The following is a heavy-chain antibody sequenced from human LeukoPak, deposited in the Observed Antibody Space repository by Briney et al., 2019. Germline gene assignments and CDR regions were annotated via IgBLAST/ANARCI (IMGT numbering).Heavy chain of an antibody. J-gene: IGHJ5*02. Sequence: PGGSLRLSCAASGFTFSSYAMSWVRQAPGEGLEWFSAISGSGGSTYYADSVKGRFTISRDNSKNTLYLQMNSLRAEDTAVYYCAKDLKRWQQLRWFDPWGQGTLVTVSS. CDR3: AKDLKRWQQLRWFDP. V-gene: IGHV3-23*01. CDR2: ISGSGGST. D-gene: IGHD6-13*01. CDR1: GFTFSSYA.